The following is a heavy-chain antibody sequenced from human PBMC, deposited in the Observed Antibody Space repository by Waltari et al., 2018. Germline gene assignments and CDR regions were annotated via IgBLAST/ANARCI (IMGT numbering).Heavy chain of an antibody. J-gene: IGHJ4*02. Sequence: QVQLQQWGAGLLKPSETLSLTCAVYGGSFSGYYWSWIRQPPGKGLDGMGEINHSGSNNYNRSLKSRVTISVDPSKNQFSLKLSSVPAADTAVYYCARGRVGLVQLAAPFDYWGQGTLVTVSS. CDR3: ARGRVGLVQLAAPFDY. CDR2: INHSGSN. V-gene: IGHV4-34*01. CDR1: GGSFSGYY. D-gene: IGHD6-25*01.